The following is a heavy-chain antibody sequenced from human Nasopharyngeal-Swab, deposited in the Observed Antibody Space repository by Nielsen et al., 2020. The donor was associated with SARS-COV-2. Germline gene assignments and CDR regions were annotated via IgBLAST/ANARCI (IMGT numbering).Heavy chain of an antibody. V-gene: IGHV3-53*01. D-gene: IGHD2-2*01. CDR2: TEIGGTT. Sequence: GGSLRLSCAVSGLTVSSTYMSWVRQAPGKGLEWVSVTEIGGTTHYAGSVKGRFSISRDSSTNTLYLQMNNVRAEDTAVYYCARDLGGGYCTTTNCPGSWGQGTLVTVSS. J-gene: IGHJ1*01. CDR3: ARDLGGGYCTTTNCPGS. CDR1: GLTVSSTY.